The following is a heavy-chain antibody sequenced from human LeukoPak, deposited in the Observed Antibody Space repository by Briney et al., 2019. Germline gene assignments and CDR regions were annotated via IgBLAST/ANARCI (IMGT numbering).Heavy chain of an antibody. J-gene: IGHJ4*02. CDR2: ISSSSSTI. D-gene: IGHD5-18*01. Sequence: GGSLRLSCAASGFTFSSYSMNWVRQAPGKGLEWVSYISSSSSTIYYADSVKGRFTISRDNAKNSLYLQVSSLRAEDTAVYYCAKDLGWIQFGYWGQGTLVTVSS. V-gene: IGHV3-48*04. CDR3: AKDLGWIQFGY. CDR1: GFTFSSYS.